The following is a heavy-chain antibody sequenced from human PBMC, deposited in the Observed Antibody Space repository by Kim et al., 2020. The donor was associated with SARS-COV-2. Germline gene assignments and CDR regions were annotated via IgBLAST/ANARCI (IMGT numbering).Heavy chain of an antibody. CDR1: GGSISSSSYY. CDR2: IYYSGST. J-gene: IGHJ4*02. CDR3: ARYPGVRWNSPAYYFDY. V-gene: IGHV4-39*01. D-gene: IGHD1-7*01. Sequence: SETLSLTCTVSGGSISSSSYYWGWIRQPPGKGLEWIGSIYYSGSTYYNPSLKSRVTISVDTSKNQFSLKLSSVTTADTAVYYCARYPGVRWNSPAYYFDYWGQGTLVTVSS.